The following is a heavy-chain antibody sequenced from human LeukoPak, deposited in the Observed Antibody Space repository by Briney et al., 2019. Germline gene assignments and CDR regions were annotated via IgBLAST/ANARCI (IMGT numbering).Heavy chain of an antibody. CDR2: IHHGGST. CDR3: ARAYCVGDCTVLHIYFDN. J-gene: IGHJ4*02. CDR1: GYSISSGYY. D-gene: IGHD2-21*02. Sequence: PSETLSLTCTVSGYSISSGYYWGWIRQPPGKGLECIGIIHHGGSTFYNPSLKSRVTISVDTSKNQFSLKLRSVMAADTAVYYCARAYCVGDCTVLHIYFDNWGQGTLVTVSS. V-gene: IGHV4-38-2*02.